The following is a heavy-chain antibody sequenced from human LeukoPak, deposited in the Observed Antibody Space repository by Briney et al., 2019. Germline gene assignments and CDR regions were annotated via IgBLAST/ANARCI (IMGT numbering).Heavy chain of an antibody. CDR2: IYYSGST. J-gene: IGHJ6*04. CDR1: GGSISSGDYY. Sequence: PSQTLSLTCTVSGGSISSGDYYWSWIRQPPGKGLEWIGYIYYSGSTNYNPSLKSRATISVDTSKNQFSLKLSSVTAADTAVYYCARTTAADQGFYYYYGMDVWGKGTTVTVSS. CDR3: ARTTAADQGFYYYYGMDV. V-gene: IGHV4-61*08. D-gene: IGHD6-13*01.